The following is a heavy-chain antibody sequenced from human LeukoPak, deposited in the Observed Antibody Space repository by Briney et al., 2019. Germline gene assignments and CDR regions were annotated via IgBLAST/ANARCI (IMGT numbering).Heavy chain of an antibody. CDR3: ARHRLPRIYYDSSGYYHGAFDI. Sequence: ASVKVSCKASGYTFTSNGISWVRQAPGQGLEWMGWISAYNGNTNYEQKLQGRVTMTTDTSTSTAYMELRSLTSDDTAVYYCARHRLPRIYYDSSGYYHGAFDIWGQGTMVTVSS. J-gene: IGHJ3*02. CDR1: GYTFTSNG. D-gene: IGHD3-22*01. CDR2: ISAYNGNT. V-gene: IGHV1-18*01.